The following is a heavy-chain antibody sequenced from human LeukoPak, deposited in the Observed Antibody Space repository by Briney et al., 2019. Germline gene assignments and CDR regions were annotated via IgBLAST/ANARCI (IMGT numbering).Heavy chain of an antibody. CDR1: GHTLSELT. J-gene: IGHJ4*02. Sequence: GASVTVSCKVSGHTLSELTMHWARQAPGKGGEWMGGFYPENDERIYARKFRGRLTMTEDTSTDTAYMELSSLRSEDTAVYFCATEMTSVVPDYWGQGTLVTVSS. CDR2: FYPENDER. D-gene: IGHD4-11*01. CDR3: ATEMTSVVPDY. V-gene: IGHV1-24*01.